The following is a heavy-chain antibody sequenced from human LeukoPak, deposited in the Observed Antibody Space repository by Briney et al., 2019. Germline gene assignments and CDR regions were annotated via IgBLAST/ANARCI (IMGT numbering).Heavy chain of an antibody. V-gene: IGHV1-2*02. D-gene: IGHD4-17*01. CDR1: GYTFTVYY. CDR2: VNPNSGGT. Sequence: GAAVKVSFKSSGYTFTVYYMHGMRQPPGQGLGGMGWVNPNSGGTNYAQKFQGRVTMTTDTSISTAYMELSRLRSDDKDVYYWARGPTVNTDYYYYYIDVWGNGTTVTVSS. J-gene: IGHJ6*03. CDR3: ARGPTVNTDYYYYYIDV.